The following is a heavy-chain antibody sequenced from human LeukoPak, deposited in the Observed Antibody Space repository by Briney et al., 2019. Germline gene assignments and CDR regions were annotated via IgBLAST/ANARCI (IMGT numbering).Heavy chain of an antibody. CDR1: GGSFSGYY. V-gene: IGHV4-39*01. CDR3: ARHQKGSEAFDI. Sequence: SETLSLTCAVYGGSFSGYYWGWIRQPPGKGLEWIGSIYYSGSTYYNPSLKSRVTISVDTSKNQFSLKLSSVTAADTAVYYCARHQKGSEAFDIWGQGTMVTVSS. J-gene: IGHJ3*02. CDR2: IYYSGST.